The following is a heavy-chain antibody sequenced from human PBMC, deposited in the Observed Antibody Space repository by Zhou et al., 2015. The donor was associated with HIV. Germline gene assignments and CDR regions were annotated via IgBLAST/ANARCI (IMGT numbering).Heavy chain of an antibody. CDR1: GFTFDDYA. Sequence: EVQLVESGGGLVQPGRSLRLSCAASGFTFDDYAMHWVRQAPGKGLEWVSGISWNSGKIGYADSVKGRFTISRDNAKNSLYLQMNSLRAEDTAVYYCARELRFLEWLGFDPWGQGTLVTVSS. J-gene: IGHJ5*02. D-gene: IGHD3-3*01. CDR3: ARELRFLEWLGFDP. V-gene: IGHV3-9*01. CDR2: ISWNSGKI.